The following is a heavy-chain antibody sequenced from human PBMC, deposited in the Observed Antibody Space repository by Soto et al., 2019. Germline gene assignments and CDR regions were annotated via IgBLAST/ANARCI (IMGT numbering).Heavy chain of an antibody. J-gene: IGHJ6*02. CDR2: IIPIFGTA. CDR3: ARDLSRGGDCSSTSCYSGDYYYGMDV. Sequence: SVKVSCKASGGTFSSYAISWVRQAPGQGLEWMGGIIPIFGTANYAQKFQGRVTITADESTSTAYMELSSLRSEDTAVYYCARDLSRGGDCSSTSCYSGDYYYGMDVWGQGTTVTVSS. V-gene: IGHV1-69*13. D-gene: IGHD2-2*02. CDR1: GGTFSSYA.